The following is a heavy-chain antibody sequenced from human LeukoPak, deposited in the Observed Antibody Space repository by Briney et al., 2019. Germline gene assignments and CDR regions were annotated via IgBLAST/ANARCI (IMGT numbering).Heavy chain of an antibody. J-gene: IGHJ4*02. CDR1: GFTFSSYA. Sequence: GGSLRLSCAASGFTFSSYAMSWVRQAPGKGLEWVSAISGSGGSTYYADSVKGLFTISRDNSKNTLYLQMNSLRAEDTAVYYCAKTGTPWYYFDYWGQGTLVTVSS. CDR3: AKTGTPWYYFDY. V-gene: IGHV3-23*01. CDR2: ISGSGGST. D-gene: IGHD6-13*01.